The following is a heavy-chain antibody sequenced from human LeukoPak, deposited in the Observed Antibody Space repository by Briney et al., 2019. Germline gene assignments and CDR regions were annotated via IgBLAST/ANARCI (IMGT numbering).Heavy chain of an antibody. CDR1: GYTFTGYY. Sequence: ASVKLSCKASGYTFTGYYMHWVRQAPGQGLEWMGWINPNSGGTNYAQKFQGRVTMTRDTSISTAYMELSRLRSDDTAVYYCARVQAMIVVASYYFDYWGQGTLVTVSS. CDR2: INPNSGGT. J-gene: IGHJ4*02. CDR3: ARVQAMIVVASYYFDY. D-gene: IGHD3-22*01. V-gene: IGHV1-2*02.